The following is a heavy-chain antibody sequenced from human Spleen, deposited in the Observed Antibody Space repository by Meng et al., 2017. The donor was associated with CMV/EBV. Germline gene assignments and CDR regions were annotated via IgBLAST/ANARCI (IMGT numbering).Heavy chain of an antibody. CDR1: GGSISSSSYY. CDR3: VRDRRRYSSSSGNYYNYGMDV. CDR2: IYYSGST. D-gene: IGHD6-6*01. V-gene: IGHV4-39*07. J-gene: IGHJ6*02. Sequence: SETLSLTCTVSGGSISSSSYYWGWIRQPPGKGLEWIGSIYYSGSTYYNPSLKSRVTISVDTSKNQFSLKLRSVTAADTAEYYCVRDRRRYSSSSGNYYNYGMDVWGQGTTVTVSS.